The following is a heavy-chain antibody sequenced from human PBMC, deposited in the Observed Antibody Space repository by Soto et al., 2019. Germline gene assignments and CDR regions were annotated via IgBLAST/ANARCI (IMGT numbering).Heavy chain of an antibody. CDR3: ARDHHSFYDTSGYYPYFDY. D-gene: IGHD3-22*01. V-gene: IGHV4-59*01. J-gene: IGHJ4*02. Sequence: PTHTCTVSGSSISYYHWSWIRQTPGKGLEWIGYIYYSGSTNYIPSLKSRVSISLDTSKNQFSLTLRSVTAADTAVYFCARDHHSFYDTSGYYPYFDYWGQGTLVTVSS. CDR2: IYYSGST. CDR1: GSSISYYH.